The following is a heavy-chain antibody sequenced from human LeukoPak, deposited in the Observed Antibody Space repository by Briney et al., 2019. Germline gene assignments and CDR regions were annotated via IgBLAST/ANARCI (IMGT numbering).Heavy chain of an antibody. J-gene: IGHJ4*02. D-gene: IGHD3-22*01. V-gene: IGHV3-30*04. CDR1: GFTFSRYA. CDR2: ISYDGSNK. CDR3: ARDQYYYDSSGYPSY. Sequence: GGSLRLSCAASGFTFSRYAMHWVRQAPGKGLEWVAVISYDGSNKYYADSVKGRFTISRDNSKNTLYLQMNSLRAEDTAVYYCARDQYYYDSSGYPSYWGQGTLVTVSS.